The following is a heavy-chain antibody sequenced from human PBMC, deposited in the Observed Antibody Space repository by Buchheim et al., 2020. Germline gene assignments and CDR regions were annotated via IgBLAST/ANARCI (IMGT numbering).Heavy chain of an antibody. V-gene: IGHV3-23*01. CDR1: GFTFSSYA. CDR3: AKSAVCSSTSCYLWGGYYYYGMDV. D-gene: IGHD2-2*01. Sequence: EVQLLESGGGLVQPGGSLRLSCAASGFTFSSYAMSWVRQAPGKGLEWVSAISGSGGSTYYADSVKGRFTISRDNSKNTLYLQMNSLRAEDTAVYYCAKSAVCSSTSCYLWGGYYYYGMDVWGQGTT. CDR2: ISGSGGST. J-gene: IGHJ6*02.